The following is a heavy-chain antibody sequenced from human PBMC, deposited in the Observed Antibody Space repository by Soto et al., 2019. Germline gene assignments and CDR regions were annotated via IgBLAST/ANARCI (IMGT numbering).Heavy chain of an antibody. CDR2: INHSGST. V-gene: IGHV4-34*01. D-gene: IGHD4-17*01. CDR1: GGSFSGYY. Sequence: SENLPLTCAVSGGSFSGYYWRWIRQPPGKGLEWIGEINHSGSTNYNPALKSRVTISVDTSKNQFSLKLSSVTAAYTAVYYCASLMTTVSHPANYWGQGTLVTVS. J-gene: IGHJ4*02. CDR3: ASLMTTVSHPANY.